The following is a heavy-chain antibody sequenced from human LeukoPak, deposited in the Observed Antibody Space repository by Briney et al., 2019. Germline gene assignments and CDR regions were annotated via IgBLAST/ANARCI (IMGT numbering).Heavy chain of an antibody. J-gene: IGHJ4*02. Sequence: SETLSLTCTVSGGSISSYYWSWIRQPPGKGLEWIGYIYYSGSTNYNPSLKSRVTISVDTSKNQFSLKLSSVTAADTAVYYCARESAYCGGDCYSTFDYWGQGTLVTVSP. CDR1: GGSISSYY. CDR2: IYYSGST. D-gene: IGHD2-21*02. CDR3: ARESAYCGGDCYSTFDY. V-gene: IGHV4-59*01.